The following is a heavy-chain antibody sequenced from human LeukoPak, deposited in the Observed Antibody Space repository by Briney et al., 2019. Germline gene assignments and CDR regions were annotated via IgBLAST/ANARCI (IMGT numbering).Heavy chain of an antibody. J-gene: IGHJ4*02. D-gene: IGHD1-26*01. CDR3: ARDTIVGGRADFDF. CDR2: MNPNSGTT. Sequence: ASVKVSCKASGYTFTNYDINWLRQATGQSLEWMGYMNPNSGTTYYAQNFQGRVTLTRDTSISTAYMELSSLRSDDTAVFYCARDTIVGGRADFDFWGQGTLVTVSS. V-gene: IGHV1-8*02. CDR1: GYTFTNYD.